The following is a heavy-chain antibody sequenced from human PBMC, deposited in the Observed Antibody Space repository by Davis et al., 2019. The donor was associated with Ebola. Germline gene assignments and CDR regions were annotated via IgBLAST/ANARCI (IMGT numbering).Heavy chain of an antibody. CDR2: IGAAGDT. J-gene: IGHJ3*02. CDR1: GFTFRSYD. D-gene: IGHD2-21*01. Sequence: PGGSLRLSCAPSGFTFRSYDMPWVRHPTGKGLAWVSAIGAAGDTYYPGSVQGRFTISRENAKNSLYLQMNSLRAGDTAVYYCARALFGASAFDIWGQGTMVTVSS. V-gene: IGHV3-13*01. CDR3: ARALFGASAFDI.